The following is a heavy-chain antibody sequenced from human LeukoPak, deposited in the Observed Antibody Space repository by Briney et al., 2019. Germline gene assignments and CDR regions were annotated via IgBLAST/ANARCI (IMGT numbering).Heavy chain of an antibody. CDR3: TREYSSGWYDY. D-gene: IGHD6-19*01. V-gene: IGHV3-7*03. CDR1: GFTLNTYW. CDR2: INQDGSTK. Sequence: GGSLRLSCVASGFTLNTYWMNWVRQAPGKGLEWVANINQDGSTKQYVDSVKGRFTISRDNAKSSLHLQMNSLRAEDSAVYYCTREYSSGWYDYWGQGTLVTVSS. J-gene: IGHJ4*02.